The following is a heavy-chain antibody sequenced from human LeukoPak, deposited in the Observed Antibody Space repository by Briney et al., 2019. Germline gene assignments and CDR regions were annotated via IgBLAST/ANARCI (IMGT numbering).Heavy chain of an antibody. J-gene: IGHJ4*02. D-gene: IGHD3-22*01. CDR3: ARSITMIVVVITLYFDY. Sequence: GGSLRLSCAASGFIFSSYSMSWVRQAPGKGLEWVSVITGSGGNTYYADSVKGRFTISRDNSKNTLYLQMNSLRAEDTAVYYCARSITMIVVVITLYFDYWGQGTLVTVSS. V-gene: IGHV3-23*01. CDR1: GFIFSSYS. CDR2: ITGSGGNT.